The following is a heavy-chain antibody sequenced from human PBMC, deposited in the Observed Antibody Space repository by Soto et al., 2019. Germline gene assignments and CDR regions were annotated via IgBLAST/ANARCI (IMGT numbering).Heavy chain of an antibody. D-gene: IGHD2-2*01. Sequence: SETLSLTCTVSGGSISSGGYYWGWIRQPPGKGLEFIGSIYYSGSTYYNLSLNSRVTVSVDTSKNQFSLKVTSVTAADTAVYYCARLHGYCISSSCHGHYAMDVWGQGTTVTVSS. V-gene: IGHV4-39*01. CDR3: ARLHGYCISSSCHGHYAMDV. CDR2: IYYSGST. J-gene: IGHJ6*02. CDR1: GGSISSGGYY.